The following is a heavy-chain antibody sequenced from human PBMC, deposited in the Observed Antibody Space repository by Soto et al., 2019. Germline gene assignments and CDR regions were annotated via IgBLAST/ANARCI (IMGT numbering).Heavy chain of an antibody. Sequence: QVQLQQWGARLLKPSETLSLTCAMNGGSFSGFYWSWLRQPPGKGLEWIGEINHSGTTNYNPSLQSRVTISLDTSQTHVSLNLTSVTAADAALYFCAIVHGASGGNWFDPWGQGTLVAVSS. CDR2: INHSGTT. CDR1: GGSFSGFY. CDR3: AIVHGASGGNWFDP. J-gene: IGHJ5*02. V-gene: IGHV4-34*01. D-gene: IGHD4-17*01.